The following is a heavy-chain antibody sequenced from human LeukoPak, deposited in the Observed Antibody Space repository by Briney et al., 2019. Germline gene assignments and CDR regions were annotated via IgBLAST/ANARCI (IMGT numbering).Heavy chain of an antibody. CDR2: INHSGST. Sequence: TSETLSLTCAVYGVSFSGYYWSWICQPPGKGLEWIGEINHSGSTNYNPSLKSRVTISVDTSKNQFSLKLSSVTAADTAVYYCARVPFIAVAGTRVRPFDYWGQGTLVTVSS. D-gene: IGHD6-19*01. CDR1: GVSFSGYY. CDR3: ARVPFIAVAGTRVRPFDY. J-gene: IGHJ4*02. V-gene: IGHV4-34*01.